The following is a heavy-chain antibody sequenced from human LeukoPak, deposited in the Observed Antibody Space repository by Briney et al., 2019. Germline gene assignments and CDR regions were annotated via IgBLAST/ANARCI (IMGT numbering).Heavy chain of an antibody. V-gene: IGHV1-8*03. CDR2: MNPNSGNT. J-gene: IGHJ4*02. Sequence: GASVKVSCRASGYTFTSYAITWVRQTPGQGLEWMGWMNPNSGNTGYAQKFQGRVTITRNTSISTAYMELSSLRSEDTAVYYCARSRMGRSSSSGLRYFDFDYWGQGTLVTVSS. D-gene: IGHD3-9*01. CDR3: ARSRMGRSSSSGLRYFDFDY. CDR1: GYTFTSYA.